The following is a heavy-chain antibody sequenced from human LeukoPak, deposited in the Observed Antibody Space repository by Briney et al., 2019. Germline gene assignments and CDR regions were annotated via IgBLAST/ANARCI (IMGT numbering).Heavy chain of an antibody. CDR1: GFTVSSNY. J-gene: IGHJ1*01. Sequence: GGSLRLSCAASGFTVSSNYMSWVRQAPGKGLEWVSVIYSGGSTYYADSVKGRFTISRDNSKNTLYLQMNSLRAEDTAVYYCARDNGVGYGGNEGEYFQHWGQGTLVTVSS. D-gene: IGHD4-23*01. CDR2: IYSGGST. CDR3: ARDNGVGYGGNEGEYFQH. V-gene: IGHV3-53*01.